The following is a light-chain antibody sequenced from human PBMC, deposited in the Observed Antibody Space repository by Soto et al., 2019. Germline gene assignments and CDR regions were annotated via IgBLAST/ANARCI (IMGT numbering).Light chain of an antibody. CDR1: QGISSW. CDR3: QRANSFPLT. V-gene: IGKV1-12*01. Sequence: DIQMTQSPSSVSASVGDRVTITCRASQGISSWLAWHQQKPGKAPKLLIYAASSLQSGVPSRFSGSRSGTHFTLTISTLQPEDVATYYCQRANSFPLTFGQGTPLEIK. J-gene: IGKJ5*01. CDR2: AAS.